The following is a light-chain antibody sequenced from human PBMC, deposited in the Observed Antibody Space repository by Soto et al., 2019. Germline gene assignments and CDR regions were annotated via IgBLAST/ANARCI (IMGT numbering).Light chain of an antibody. Sequence: EIVLTQSPATLSLSPGERATLSCRASETVNSYLAWYQQKPGQAPRLLIYDVSKRATGIPARFSGSGSGTDSTLAISSLEPDDVAVYYCQHRSSWPFTFGPGTKVEIK. V-gene: IGKV3-11*01. J-gene: IGKJ3*01. CDR1: ETVNSY. CDR3: QHRSSWPFT. CDR2: DVS.